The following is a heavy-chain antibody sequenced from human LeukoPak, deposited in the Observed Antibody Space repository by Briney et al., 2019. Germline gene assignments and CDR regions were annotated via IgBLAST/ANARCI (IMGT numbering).Heavy chain of an antibody. D-gene: IGHD3-10*01. Sequence: GSLRLSCAASGFTFSSYAMSWVRQAPGKGLEWVSAISGSGGSTYYADSVKGRFTISRDNSKNTLYLQMNSLRAEDTAVYYCAKTEGDGSGSYYLTQYYYYYYGMDVWGQGTTVTVSS. CDR1: GFTFSSYA. CDR2: ISGSGGST. CDR3: AKTEGDGSGSYYLTQYYYYYYGMDV. V-gene: IGHV3-23*01. J-gene: IGHJ6*02.